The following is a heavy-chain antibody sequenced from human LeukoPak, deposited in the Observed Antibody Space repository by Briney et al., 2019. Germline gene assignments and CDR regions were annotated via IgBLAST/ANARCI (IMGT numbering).Heavy chain of an antibody. J-gene: IGHJ4*02. CDR1: GFTFSSYA. D-gene: IGHD5-24*01. Sequence: GGSLRLSCAASGFTFSSYAMSWVRQAPGKGLEWVSAISGSGGSTYYADSVKGRFTISRDNSKNTLYLQMNSLRAEDTAVYYCARGRDGYNFDQYYFDYWGQGTLVTVSS. V-gene: IGHV3-23*01. CDR2: ISGSGGST. CDR3: ARGRDGYNFDQYYFDY.